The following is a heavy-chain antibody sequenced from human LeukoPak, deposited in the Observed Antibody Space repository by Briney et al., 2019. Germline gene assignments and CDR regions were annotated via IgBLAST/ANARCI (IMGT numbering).Heavy chain of an antibody. CDR1: GFTFSGSA. J-gene: IGHJ4*02. CDR3: TRRGLAGPGDY. CDR2: IRSKANSYAT. V-gene: IGHV3-73*01. D-gene: IGHD3/OR15-3a*01. Sequence: GGSLRLSCAASGFTFSGSAMHWVRQASGKGLEWVGRIRSKANSYATAYAASAKGRFTISRDGSKNTAYLQMNSLKTEDTAVYYCTRRGLAGPGDYWGQGTLVTVSS.